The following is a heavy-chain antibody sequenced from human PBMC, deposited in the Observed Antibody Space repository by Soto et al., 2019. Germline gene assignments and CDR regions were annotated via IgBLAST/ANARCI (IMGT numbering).Heavy chain of an antibody. CDR2: ISSNSAYI. V-gene: IGHV3-21*01. Sequence: GGSLRLSCAAPGFTFRSFTMNWVRQAPGKGLEWVSTISSNSAYIYYTDALRGRFTISRDNAKNSLHLQMNSLRAEDTAVYYCTRGASRDSSARGWFDPWGPGTLVTVPQ. J-gene: IGHJ5*02. CDR1: GFTFRSFT. CDR3: TRGASRDSSARGWFDP. D-gene: IGHD6-13*01.